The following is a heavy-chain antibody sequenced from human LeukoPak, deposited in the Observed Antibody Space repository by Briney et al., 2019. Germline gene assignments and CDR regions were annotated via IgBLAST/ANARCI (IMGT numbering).Heavy chain of an antibody. Sequence: GGSLRLSCAASGFTVSSNYMNWVRQAPGKGLEWVSAINSGASTYYVDSVKGRFTVSRDNSKNTLYLQMNSLRAEDTAVYYCARCPTRGNRYGLAYYGLDVWGQGTTVTVSS. J-gene: IGHJ6*02. CDR1: GFTVSSNY. CDR2: INSGAST. V-gene: IGHV3-53*01. D-gene: IGHD5-18*01. CDR3: ARCPTRGNRYGLAYYGLDV.